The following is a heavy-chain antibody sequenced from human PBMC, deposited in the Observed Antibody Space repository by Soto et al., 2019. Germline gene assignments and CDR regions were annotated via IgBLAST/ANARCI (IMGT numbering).Heavy chain of an antibody. CDR3: TRADRTGTDFDY. D-gene: IGHD1-7*01. Sequence: QVQLVESGGGVVQPGRSLRLSCAASGFTFSNYGMHWVRQAPGKGLEWVAVTSYDGSNNYFADSVKGRFTISRDHSKNTVYLQMNSLRGEDTAVYYCTRADRTGTDFDYWGQGTLVTVYS. J-gene: IGHJ4*02. CDR2: TSYDGSNN. CDR1: GFTFSNYG. V-gene: IGHV3-30*03.